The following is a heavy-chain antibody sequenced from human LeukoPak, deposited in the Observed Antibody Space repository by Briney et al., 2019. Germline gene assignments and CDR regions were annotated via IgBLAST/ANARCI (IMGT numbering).Heavy chain of an antibody. D-gene: IGHD3-3*01. V-gene: IGHV3-23*01. Sequence: GGSLRLSCAASGFTLSSYAMSWVRQAPGKGLEWVSAISGSGGSTYYADSVKGRFTISRDNAKNSLYLQMNSLRAEDTAVYYCARSRITIFGVVIAPMDVWGQGTTVTVSS. CDR2: ISGSGGST. CDR1: GFTLSSYA. J-gene: IGHJ6*02. CDR3: ARSRITIFGVVIAPMDV.